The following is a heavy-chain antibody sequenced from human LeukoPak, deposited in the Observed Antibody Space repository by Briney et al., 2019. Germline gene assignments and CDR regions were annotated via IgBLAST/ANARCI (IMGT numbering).Heavy chain of an antibody. V-gene: IGHV3-23*01. CDR2: ITAGGAT. CDR1: GSTFSSYA. D-gene: IGHD5-18*01. Sequence: GSLRLSCAASGSTFSSYAMSWVRQAPGKGLEYVSAITAGGATYYAASLKGRFTISRDNSKNTLFLQMNSLRAEDTAVYYCAKRSPYNFDFWGQGTLVTVSS. CDR3: AKRSPYNFDF. J-gene: IGHJ4*02.